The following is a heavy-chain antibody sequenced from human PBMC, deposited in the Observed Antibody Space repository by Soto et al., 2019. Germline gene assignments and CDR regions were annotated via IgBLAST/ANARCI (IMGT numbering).Heavy chain of an antibody. Sequence: FASYYIRWIRQPPGKGLEWIGEINHSGSTNYNPSLKSRVTISVDTSKNQFSLKLSSVTAADTAVYYCARGLYCSSTSCPTFDYWGQGTLVTVSS. CDR2: INHSGST. CDR3: ARGLYCSSTSCPTFDY. V-gene: IGHV4-34*01. J-gene: IGHJ4*02. D-gene: IGHD2-2*01. CDR1: FASYY.